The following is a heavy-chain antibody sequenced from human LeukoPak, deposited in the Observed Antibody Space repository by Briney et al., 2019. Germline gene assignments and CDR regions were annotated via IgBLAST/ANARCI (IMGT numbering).Heavy chain of an antibody. CDR1: GGSISSYY. Sequence: SETLSLTCTVSGGSISSYYWSWIRQPPGKGLEWIGYSDFSGSTNYNPSLKSRVTISVDTAKNQFSLNLSSVTAADTAVYYCARSQTYYYDSSGNRKGYYFDYWGQGTLVTVSS. CDR2: SDFSGST. CDR3: ARSQTYYYDSSGNRKGYYFDY. V-gene: IGHV4-59*01. D-gene: IGHD3-22*01. J-gene: IGHJ4*02.